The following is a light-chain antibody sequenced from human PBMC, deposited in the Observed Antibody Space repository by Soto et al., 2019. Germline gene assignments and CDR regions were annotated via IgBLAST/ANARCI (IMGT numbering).Light chain of an antibody. V-gene: IGLV1-47*01. J-gene: IGLJ1*01. Sequence: QCALTQPPSASGAPGQRVTISCSGSSSNIGSNYVYWYQQLPGTAPKLLIYRNNQRPSGVPDRFSGSKSGTSASLAISGLRSEDEADYYCAAWDDSLSVIYVFGTGTKVTV. CDR2: RNN. CDR3: AAWDDSLSVIYV. CDR1: SSNIGSNY.